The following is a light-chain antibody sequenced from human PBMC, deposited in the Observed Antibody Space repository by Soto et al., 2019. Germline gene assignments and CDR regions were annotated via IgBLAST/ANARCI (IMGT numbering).Light chain of an antibody. V-gene: IGKV4-1*01. CDR3: QQYYNPPWT. CDR2: WAS. J-gene: IGKJ1*01. Sequence: DTVMSQSPASLAVSLGGRATINCKSSQRLLYRSNNKNYLAWYQHKPGQPPKLLIYWASTRDSGVPARLSGSGSGTDFTLTINNVQAEDVAVYYCQQYYNPPWTFGQGTKVEI. CDR1: QRLLYRSNNKNY.